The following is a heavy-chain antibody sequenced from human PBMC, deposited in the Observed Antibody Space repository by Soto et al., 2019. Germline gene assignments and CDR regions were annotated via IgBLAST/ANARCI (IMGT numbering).Heavy chain of an antibody. CDR1: GFTFSNAW. V-gene: IGHV3-15*07. D-gene: IGHD3-22*01. CDR3: TTLGHYYDTSPLDV. J-gene: IGHJ6*02. Sequence: GGSLRLSCAASGFTFSNAWMSWVRQAPGKGLEWVGRIKSKTDGGTTDYAAPVKGRFTISRDDSKNTLYPQMNSLKTEDTAVYYCTTLGHYYDTSPLDVWGQGTTVTVSS. CDR2: IKSKTDGGTT.